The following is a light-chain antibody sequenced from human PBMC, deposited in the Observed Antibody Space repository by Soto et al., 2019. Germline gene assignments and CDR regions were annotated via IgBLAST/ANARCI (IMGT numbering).Light chain of an antibody. CDR2: EVS. Sequence: QYALTQPASVSGSPGQSITISCTGTNGDVGAYNYVSWYQQHPGKAPKVIIFEVSNRPSGVSNRFSGSKSGNTASLTISGPQAEDEADYYCSSYTSSSTYVFGTGTKLTVL. J-gene: IGLJ1*01. CDR3: SSYTSSSTYV. V-gene: IGLV2-14*01. CDR1: NGDVGAYNY.